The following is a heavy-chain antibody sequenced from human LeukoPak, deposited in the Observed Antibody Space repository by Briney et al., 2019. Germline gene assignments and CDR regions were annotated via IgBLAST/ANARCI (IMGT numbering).Heavy chain of an antibody. CDR1: GFTFSTYE. CDR3: AREGGFGYDDAFDT. V-gene: IGHV3-48*03. D-gene: IGHD3-16*02. CDR2: ISGSGSSI. J-gene: IGHJ3*02. Sequence: GGSLRLSCTASGFTFSTYEMNWVSQAPGKGLEWISYISGSGSSIFYADSLQGRFTVSRDNAKNSVYLQMNSLRAEDTAVYYCAREGGFGYDDAFDTWGHGTTVAVSS.